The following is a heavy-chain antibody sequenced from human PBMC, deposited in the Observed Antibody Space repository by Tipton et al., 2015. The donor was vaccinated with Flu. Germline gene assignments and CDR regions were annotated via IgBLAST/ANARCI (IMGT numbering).Heavy chain of an antibody. CDR3: ARASGGSGYYFDALDI. CDR2: IYSGGST. CDR1: GFTVSSNY. V-gene: IGHV3-66*01. Sequence: VQLVQSGGGVVQPGRSLRLSCAASGFTVSSNYMSWVRQAPGKGLEWVSVIYSGGSTYYADSVKGRFTISRDNSKNTLYLQMNSLRAEDTAVYYCARASGGSGYYFDALDIWGQGTMVTVSS. J-gene: IGHJ3*02. D-gene: IGHD3-22*01.